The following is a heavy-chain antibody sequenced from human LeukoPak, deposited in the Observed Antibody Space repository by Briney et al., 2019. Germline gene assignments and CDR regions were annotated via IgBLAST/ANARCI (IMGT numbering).Heavy chain of an antibody. CDR1: GFTFSSYS. CDR3: ARRYCSGGSCYVQDAFDI. V-gene: IGHV3-21*01. J-gene: IGHJ3*02. Sequence: SGGSLRLSCAASGFTFSSYSMNWVRQAPGKGLELVSSINSSSSYIYYADSVKCRFTISRDNAKKSLDLQMNSLRAEDTSVYYCARRYCSGGSCYVQDAFDIWGQGTMVTVSS. D-gene: IGHD2-15*01. CDR2: INSSSSYI.